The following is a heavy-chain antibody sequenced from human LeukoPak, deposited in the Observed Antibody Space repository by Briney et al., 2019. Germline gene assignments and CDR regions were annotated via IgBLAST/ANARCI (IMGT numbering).Heavy chain of an antibody. D-gene: IGHD3-22*01. Sequence: ASVKVSCKASGYTFTSYGISWVRQAPGQGLEWMGWIGAYNGNTNYAQKLQGRVTMTTDTSTSTAYMELRSLRSDDTAVYYCAQYYYDSSSYYYFDYWGQGTLVTVSS. CDR3: AQYYYDSSSYYYFDY. J-gene: IGHJ4*02. CDR2: IGAYNGNT. CDR1: GYTFTSYG. V-gene: IGHV1-18*01.